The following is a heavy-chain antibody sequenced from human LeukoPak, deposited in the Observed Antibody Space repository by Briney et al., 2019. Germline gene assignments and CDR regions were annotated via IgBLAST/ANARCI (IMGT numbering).Heavy chain of an antibody. Sequence: PGGTLRLSCAASGFTFSNYGMSWVRQAPGKGLEWVSAISGSGGSTYYADSVKGRFTISRDNSKNTLYLQMNSLRAEDTAVYYCAKAVSSYYDSSGYLVAFDYWGQGTLVTVSS. V-gene: IGHV3-23*01. CDR3: AKAVSSYYDSSGYLVAFDY. CDR2: ISGSGGST. J-gene: IGHJ4*02. CDR1: GFTFSNYG. D-gene: IGHD3-22*01.